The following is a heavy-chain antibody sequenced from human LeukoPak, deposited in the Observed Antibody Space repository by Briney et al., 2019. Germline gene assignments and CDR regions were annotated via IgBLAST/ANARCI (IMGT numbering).Heavy chain of an antibody. V-gene: IGHV1-2*02. J-gene: IGHJ4*02. D-gene: IGHD5-12*01. CDR1: GYTFTGYY. CDR3: ARSDGYSGYDYEDY. CDR2: INPNSGGT. Sequence: ASVKVSCKASGYTFTGYYMHWVRRAPGQGLEWMGWINPNSGGTNYAQKFQGRVTMTRDTSISTAYMELSRLRSDDTAVYYCARSDGYSGYDYEDYWGQGTLVTVSS.